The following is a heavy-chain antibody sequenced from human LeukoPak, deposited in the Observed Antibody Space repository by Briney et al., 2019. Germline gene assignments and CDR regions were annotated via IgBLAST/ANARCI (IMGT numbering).Heavy chain of an antibody. CDR3: ARTAMGDYVRFPNDY. CDR2: INSDGSRT. V-gene: IGHV3-74*01. CDR1: GFTFSSFW. J-gene: IGHJ4*02. Sequence: GGSLRLSCAASGFTFSSFWMHWVRQVPGKGLVWVSHINSDGSRTNYADSVTGRFTISRDTARNTLYLQMNSLRAEDTALYYCARTAMGDYVRFPNDYWGQGTLVTVSS. D-gene: IGHD4-17*01.